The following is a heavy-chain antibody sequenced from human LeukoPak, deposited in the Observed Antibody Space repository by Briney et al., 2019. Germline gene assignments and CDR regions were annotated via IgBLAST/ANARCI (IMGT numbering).Heavy chain of an antibody. D-gene: IGHD3-16*02. CDR2: FDPKDGET. CDR3: ASITFGGVLVRSLFDY. CDR1: GYTLTKSY. J-gene: IGHJ4*02. V-gene: IGHV1-24*01. Sequence: ASVKVSCKVSGYTLTKSYMHWVRQAPGKGLDWMGGFDPKDGETIYAQEFQGRVTMTEDTSTDTAYMELSSLRSEDTAVYYCASITFGGVLVRSLFDYWGQGTLVTVSS.